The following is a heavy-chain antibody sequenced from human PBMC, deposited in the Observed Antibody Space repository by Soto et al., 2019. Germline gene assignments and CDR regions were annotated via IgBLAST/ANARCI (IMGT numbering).Heavy chain of an antibody. Sequence: QVQLVESGGGVVQPGRSLRLSCAASGFTFSSFAMHWVRQAPGKGLEWLAVISSDVVNYYYAESVKGRFTISRDNSKNTLYLQMNSLSNEDTAVYYCERGGAWTPEGLGYWGQGTMVTVSS. CDR1: GFTFSSFA. CDR2: ISSDVVNY. CDR3: ERGGAWTPEGLGY. J-gene: IGHJ4*02. D-gene: IGHD2-15*01. V-gene: IGHV3-30-3*01.